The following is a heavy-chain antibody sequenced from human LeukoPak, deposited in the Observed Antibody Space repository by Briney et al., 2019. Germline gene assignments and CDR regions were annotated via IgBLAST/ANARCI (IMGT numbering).Heavy chain of an antibody. CDR3: ARLPTGYPNWFDT. CDR2: IHYSGST. Sequence: ESSETLSLTCAVSGGSISSISSNNWAWIRQPPGKGLELIAAIHYSGSTYYNPSFMSRVTISVDTSKNQFSLKLRSLTATDMAVYYCARLPTGYPNWFDTWGQGILVTVSS. J-gene: IGHJ5*02. V-gene: IGHV4-39*01. CDR1: GGSISSISSNN. D-gene: IGHD5-18*01.